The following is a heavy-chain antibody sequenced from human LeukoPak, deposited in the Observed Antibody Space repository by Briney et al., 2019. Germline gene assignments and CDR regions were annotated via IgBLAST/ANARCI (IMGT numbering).Heavy chain of an antibody. CDR3: ARETSNLAALDY. V-gene: IGHV3-30*04. CDR1: GFTFSSYA. J-gene: IGHJ4*02. CDR2: ISYDGSNK. D-gene: IGHD6-13*01. Sequence: GGSLRLFCAASGFTFSSYAMHWVRQAPGKGLEWVAVISYDGSNKYYADSVKGRFTISRDNSKNTLYLQMNSLRAEDTAVYYCARETSNLAALDYWGQGTLVTVSS.